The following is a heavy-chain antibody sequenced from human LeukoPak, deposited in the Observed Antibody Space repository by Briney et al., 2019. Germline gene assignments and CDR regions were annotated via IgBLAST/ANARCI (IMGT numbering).Heavy chain of an antibody. CDR2: IYYSGST. CDR3: ARETYHYDSSGYLFDY. D-gene: IGHD3-22*01. J-gene: IGHJ4*02. V-gene: IGHV4-59*01. Sequence: SETLSLTCTVSGGSISSYYWSWIRQPPGKGLEWIGYIYYSGSTNYNPSLKSRVTISVDTSKNQFSLKLSSVTAADTAVYYCARETYHYDSSGYLFDYWGQGTLVTVSS. CDR1: GGSISSYY.